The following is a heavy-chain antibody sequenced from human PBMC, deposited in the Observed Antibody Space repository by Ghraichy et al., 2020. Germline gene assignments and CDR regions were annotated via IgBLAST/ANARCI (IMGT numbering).Heavy chain of an antibody. J-gene: IGHJ6*02. D-gene: IGHD3-10*01. Sequence: APVKVSCNASGYTFTGYYMHWVRQAPGQGLEWMGRINPNSGGTNYAQKFQGRVTMTRDTSISTAYMELSRLTSDDTVVYYCARDRREWYYYGSGSYPGGMDVWGQGTTVTVSS. V-gene: IGHV1-2*05. CDR3: ARDRREWYYYGSGSYPGGMDV. CDR1: GYTFTGYY. CDR2: INPNSGGT.